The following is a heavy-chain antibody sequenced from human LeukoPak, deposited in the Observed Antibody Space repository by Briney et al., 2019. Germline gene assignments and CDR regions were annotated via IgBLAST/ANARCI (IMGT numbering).Heavy chain of an antibody. CDR2: ISDSGGST. Sequence: GGSLRLSCAASGFSFSTYGMTWVRQAPGKGLEWVSVISDSGGSTNYADSVKGRFPISRDNSKNTLFLQMNSLRVEDTAVYYCAKGWTGYTNPWYFDWGQGTLVTVSS. J-gene: IGHJ4*02. D-gene: IGHD5-12*01. CDR3: AKGWTGYTNPWYFD. CDR1: GFSFSTYG. V-gene: IGHV3-23*01.